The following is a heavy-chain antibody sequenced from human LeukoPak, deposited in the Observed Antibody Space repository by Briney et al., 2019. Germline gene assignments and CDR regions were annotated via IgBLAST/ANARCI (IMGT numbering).Heavy chain of an antibody. V-gene: IGHV3-23*01. CDR2: ISGSGGST. CDR3: AKASGNSGRDYTPFDY. Sequence: GGSLRLSCAASGFTFSSYAMSWVRQAPGKGLEWVSGISGSGGSTYYAESVKGRFTISRHNSKNTLYLQMNSLRAEDTAVYYCAKASGNSGRDYTPFDYWGQGTLVTVSS. J-gene: IGHJ4*02. CDR1: GFTFSSYA. D-gene: IGHD3-3*01.